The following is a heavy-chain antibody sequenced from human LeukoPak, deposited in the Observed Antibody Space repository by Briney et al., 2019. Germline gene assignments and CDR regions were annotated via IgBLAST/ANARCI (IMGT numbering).Heavy chain of an antibody. CDR2: FDPEDGET. J-gene: IGHJ4*02. D-gene: IGHD6-6*01. CDR3: ATERATSSIAARVLDY. Sequence: ASVKVSCKVSGYTLTELSMHWVRQAPGKGLEWMGGFDPEDGETIYAQKFQGRVTMTEDTSTDTAYMELSSLRSEDTAVYYCATERATSSIAARVLDYWGRGTLVTVSS. CDR1: GYTLTELS. V-gene: IGHV1-24*01.